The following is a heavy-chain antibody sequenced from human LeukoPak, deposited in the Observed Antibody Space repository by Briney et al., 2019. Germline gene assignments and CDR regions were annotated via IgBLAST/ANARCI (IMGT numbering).Heavy chain of an antibody. D-gene: IGHD4-4*01. CDR2: INPNSGGT. J-gene: IGHJ4*02. CDR3: ARGSVDY. Sequence: ASVTVSFTASGYTFTVYYMHWVRQAPGQGLEWMGWINPNSGGTNYSQKFQGRVTMTRDTSISTAYMELRRLRSDDTAVYYCARGSVDYWGQGTLLTVSS. V-gene: IGHV1-2*02. CDR1: GYTFTVYY.